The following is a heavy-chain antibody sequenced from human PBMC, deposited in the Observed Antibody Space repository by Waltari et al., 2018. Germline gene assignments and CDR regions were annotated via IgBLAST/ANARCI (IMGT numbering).Heavy chain of an antibody. CDR2: INPDGSGK. V-gene: IGHV3-7*01. Sequence: EVQLVESGGVLVQPGGSLRLPCVVSGFTFSSSWMDWVRQAPGKGLEWLATINPDGSGKYYVDSVKGRFTVSRDNAKNSLYLQMSSPRVEDTAVYYCTTDRWFGYFDYWGQGTLVTVSS. J-gene: IGHJ4*02. D-gene: IGHD3-10*01. CDR1: GFTFSSSW. CDR3: TTDRWFGYFDY.